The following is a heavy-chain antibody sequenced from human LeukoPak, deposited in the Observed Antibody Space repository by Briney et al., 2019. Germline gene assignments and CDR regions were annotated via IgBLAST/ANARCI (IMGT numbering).Heavy chain of an antibody. J-gene: IGHJ4*02. Sequence: SETLSLTCAVSGGSISSNNWWGWVRQPPGKGLEWIGEIYHNGSPNYNPSLKSRVTISVDKSRNHFSLNLSSVTAADTAVYYCARVNINNWHSCDYWGQGTLVTVSS. CDR3: ARVNINNWHSCDY. V-gene: IGHV4-4*02. CDR2: IYHNGSP. D-gene: IGHD1-1*01. CDR1: GGSISSNNW.